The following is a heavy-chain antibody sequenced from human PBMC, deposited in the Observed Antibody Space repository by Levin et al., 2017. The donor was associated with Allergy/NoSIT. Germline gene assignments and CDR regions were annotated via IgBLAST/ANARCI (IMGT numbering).Heavy chain of an antibody. J-gene: IGHJ4*02. CDR2: IYQDGGER. D-gene: IGHD1-20*01. Sequence: PGGSLRLSCAASGFTFSRGWMSWVRQAPGKGLEWVANIYQDGGERYYVGSVRGRFTISRDNATNSLYLQMNRLSAEDTAVYYCARSNWFDYWGQGTLVIVSS. V-gene: IGHV3-7*01. CDR3: ARSNWFDY. CDR1: GFTFSRGW.